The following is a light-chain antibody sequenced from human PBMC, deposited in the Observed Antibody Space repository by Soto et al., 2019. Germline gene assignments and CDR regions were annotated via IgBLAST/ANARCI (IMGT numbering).Light chain of an antibody. V-gene: IGLV2-14*01. Sequence: QSVLTQPASVSGSPGQSIAISCTGTSSDVGGYNFVSWYQQHPHKAPKLMISDVSNRPSGVSNRFSGSKSGNTASLTISGLQAEDEADYYCCSYTTSNTRQIVFGTGTKVTVL. J-gene: IGLJ1*01. CDR1: SSDVGGYNF. CDR3: CSYTTSNTRQIV. CDR2: DVS.